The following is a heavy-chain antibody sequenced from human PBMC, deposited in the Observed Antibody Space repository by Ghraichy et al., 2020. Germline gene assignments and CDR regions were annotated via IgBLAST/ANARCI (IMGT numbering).Heavy chain of an antibody. Sequence: GESLNISCAASGFTFTSYWMSWVRQAPGRGLEWVGNIKQDGSEKYYVDSVKGRFTISRDNAKNSLYLQMNSLRAEDTAVYYCANEVRSSENDYWGQGTLVTVSS. CDR2: IKQDGSEK. CDR1: GFTFTSYW. V-gene: IGHV3-7*02. J-gene: IGHJ4*02. D-gene: IGHD3-10*01. CDR3: ANEVRSSENDY.